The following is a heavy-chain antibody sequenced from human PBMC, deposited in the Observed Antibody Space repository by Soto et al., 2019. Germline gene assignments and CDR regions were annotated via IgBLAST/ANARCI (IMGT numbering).Heavy chain of an antibody. CDR1: GFTFTSSA. J-gene: IGHJ4*02. Sequence: ASVKVSCKASGFTFTSSAVQWVRQARGQRLEWIGWIVVGSGNTNYAQKFQERVTITRDMSTSTAYMELSSLRSEDTAVYYCAAEGVHYYGSRSFHDWGQGTLVTVSS. CDR2: IVVGSGNT. D-gene: IGHD3-10*01. CDR3: AAEGVHYYGSRSFHD. V-gene: IGHV1-58*01.